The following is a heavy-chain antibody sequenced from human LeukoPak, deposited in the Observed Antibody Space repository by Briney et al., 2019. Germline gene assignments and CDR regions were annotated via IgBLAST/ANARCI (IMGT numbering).Heavy chain of an antibody. Sequence: PGGSLRLSCAASGFTFSTQGMTWVRQAPGKGLVWVSRINSDGSSTSYADSVKGRFTVSRDNAKNTLYLQMNSLRAEDTAVYYCARATGSYYSLGYWGQGTLVTVSS. D-gene: IGHD1-26*01. J-gene: IGHJ4*02. CDR3: ARATGSYYSLGY. CDR1: GFTFSTQG. V-gene: IGHV3-74*01. CDR2: INSDGSST.